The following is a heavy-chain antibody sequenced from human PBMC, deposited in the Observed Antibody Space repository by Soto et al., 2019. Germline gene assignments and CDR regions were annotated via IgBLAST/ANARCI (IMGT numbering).Heavy chain of an antibody. CDR3: ARARARQLDRRGPEEHFDY. CDR2: IYYSGST. CDR1: GGSISSGGYY. J-gene: IGHJ4*02. V-gene: IGHV4-31*03. Sequence: SETLSLTCTVSGGSISSGGYYWSWIRQHPGKGLEWIGYIYYSGSTYYNPSLKSRVTISVDTSKNQFSLKLSSVTAADTAVYFCARARARQLDRRGPEEHFDYWGQGTLVTVS. D-gene: IGHD6-6*01.